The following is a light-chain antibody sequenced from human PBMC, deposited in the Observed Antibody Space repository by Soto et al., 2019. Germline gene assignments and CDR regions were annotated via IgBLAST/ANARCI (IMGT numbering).Light chain of an antibody. CDR2: DVT. J-gene: IGLJ3*02. V-gene: IGLV2-14*01. CDR1: SSDVGGYDY. Sequence: QSALTQPASVSGSPGQSITISCTGTSSDVGGYDYVSWYQQHPGKVPKLMMFDVTNRPSGVSYRFSGSKSGNTASLTISGLQAEDEADYYCSSYTSRNTVLFGGGTQLTVL. CDR3: SSYTSRNTVL.